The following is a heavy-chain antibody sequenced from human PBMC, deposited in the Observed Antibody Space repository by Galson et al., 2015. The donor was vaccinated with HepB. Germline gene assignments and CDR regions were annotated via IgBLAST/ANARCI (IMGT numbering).Heavy chain of an antibody. J-gene: IGHJ4*02. Sequence: SLRLSCAASGFTFSSYAMSWVRQAPGKGLEWVSGISGSGGSTYYADSVKGRFTISRDNSKNTLYLQMDSLRAEDTAIYYCARQSGWGVAGNAFDYWGQGTLVTVSS. CDR3: ARQSGWGVAGNAFDY. D-gene: IGHD6-19*01. V-gene: IGHV3-23*01. CDR2: ISGSGGST. CDR1: GFTFSSYA.